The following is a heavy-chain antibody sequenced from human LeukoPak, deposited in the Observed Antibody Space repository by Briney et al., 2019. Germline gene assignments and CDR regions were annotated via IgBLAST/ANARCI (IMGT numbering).Heavy chain of an antibody. V-gene: IGHV4-39*07. CDR1: GGSISSSSYY. CDR2: IYYSGST. J-gene: IGHJ4*02. Sequence: SETLSLTCTVSGGSISSSSYYWGWIRQPPGKGLEWIGSIYYSGSTYYNPSLKSRVTMSVDTSKNQFSLKLSSVTAADTAVYYCARAIGSGWEGGYYFDYWGQGTLVTVSS. D-gene: IGHD6-19*01. CDR3: ARAIGSGWEGGYYFDY.